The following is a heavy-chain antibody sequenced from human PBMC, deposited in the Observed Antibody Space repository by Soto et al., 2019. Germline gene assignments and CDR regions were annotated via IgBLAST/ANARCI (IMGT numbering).Heavy chain of an antibody. D-gene: IGHD6-13*01. V-gene: IGHV4-30-2*01. Sequence: QLQLQESGSGLVKPSQTLSLTCAVSGGSISSGGYSWSWIRHPPGKGLEWIGYIYHSGSTYYNPSLKSRVTISVDRSKSQFSLQLSSVTAADTAVYYCTRRRQPTYSCSWYGFFDYWGQGTLVTVST. CDR2: IYHSGST. J-gene: IGHJ4*02. CDR3: TRRRQPTYSCSWYGFFDY. CDR1: GGSISSGGYS.